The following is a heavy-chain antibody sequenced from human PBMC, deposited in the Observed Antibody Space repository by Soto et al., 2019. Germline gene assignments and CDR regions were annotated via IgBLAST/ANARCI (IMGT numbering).Heavy chain of an antibody. Sequence: TSETLSLTCTVSGGSISSGGSYWSWIRQHPGKGLEWLGYISYSGNTYYNPSLKSRLTISVDTSKSQFSLKLSSVTAADTAVYYCASVALRGYDTGYYYYYGMDVWGQGTTVTVSS. CDR3: ASVALRGYDTGYYYYYGMDV. V-gene: IGHV4-31*03. D-gene: IGHD5-12*01. CDR2: ISYSGNT. CDR1: GGSISSGGSY. J-gene: IGHJ6*02.